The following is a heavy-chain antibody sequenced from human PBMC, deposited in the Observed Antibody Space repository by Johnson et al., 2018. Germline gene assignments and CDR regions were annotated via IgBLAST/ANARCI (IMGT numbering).Heavy chain of an antibody. CDR1: GGSISSYY. J-gene: IGHJ6*02. CDR3: ARAWMITKYGMDV. CDR2: VYYTGST. Sequence: QVQLQESGPGLVKPSETLSLKCTVSGGSISSYYWSWIRQSPGKGLEWIAYVYYTGSTHYNPSLERRVTISVDTSKNRLSLKLNSVTAADTAVYYCARAWMITKYGMDVWGQGTTVIVAS. D-gene: IGHD3-16*01. V-gene: IGHV4-59*01.